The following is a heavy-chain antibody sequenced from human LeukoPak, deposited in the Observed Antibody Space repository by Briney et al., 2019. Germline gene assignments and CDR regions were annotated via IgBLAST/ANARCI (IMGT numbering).Heavy chain of an antibody. Sequence: ASVKVSCKASGYTFSSYGISWVRQAPGQGLEWMGWISADNGNTNYAQKLQGRVTTTTDTSTSTAYMELSRLRSDDTAVYYCARDYYGSGIYSTVCWGQGTLVTVSS. V-gene: IGHV1-18*01. CDR3: ARDYYGSGIYSTVC. J-gene: IGHJ1*01. CDR2: ISADNGNT. CDR1: GYTFSSYG. D-gene: IGHD3-10*01.